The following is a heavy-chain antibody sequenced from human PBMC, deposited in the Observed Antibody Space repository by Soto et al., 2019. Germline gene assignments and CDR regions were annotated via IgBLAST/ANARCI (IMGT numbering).Heavy chain of an antibody. Sequence: VASVKVSCKASGYTFTSYGISWVRQAPGQGLEWMGWISAYNGNTNYAQKLQGRVTMTTDTSTSTAYLELRSLRSDDTAVYYCARAGRRYCTNGVCYRAYYYYSMDVWGKGTTLTVSS. CDR1: GYTFTSYG. CDR3: ARAGRRYCTNGVCYRAYYYYSMDV. J-gene: IGHJ6*03. CDR2: ISAYNGNT. D-gene: IGHD2-8*01. V-gene: IGHV1-18*01.